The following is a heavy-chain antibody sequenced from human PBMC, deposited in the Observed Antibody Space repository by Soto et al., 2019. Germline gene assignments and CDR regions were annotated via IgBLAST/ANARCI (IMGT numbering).Heavy chain of an antibody. D-gene: IGHD1-1*01. CDR1: GFTFSKYA. Sequence: EVVLLESGGGLAQPGGSLRLSCVASGFTFSKYAMNWVRQAPEKGLEWVASISGTAVSTDYADSVKGRFTISRDNSKNTVSLQMDNLRVEDTATYFCVNWNDEDVDWGQGTLVGVSS. J-gene: IGHJ4*01. CDR3: VNWNDEDVD. CDR2: ISGTAVST. V-gene: IGHV3-23*01.